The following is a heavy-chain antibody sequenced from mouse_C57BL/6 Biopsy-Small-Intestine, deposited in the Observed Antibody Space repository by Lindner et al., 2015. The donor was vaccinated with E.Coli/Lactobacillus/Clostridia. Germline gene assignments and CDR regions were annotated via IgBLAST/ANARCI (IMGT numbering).Heavy chain of an antibody. CDR2: IRSKSSNYAT. D-gene: IGHD1-1*01. V-gene: IGHV10-3*01. Sequence: VQLQESGGGLVQPKGSLKLSCAASGFTFNTYAMHWVRQAPGKGLEWVARIRSKSSNYATYYADSVKDRFTISRDDSQSMLYLQMNNLKTEDTAMYYCVREGYYGREKVYALDYWGQGASVTVSS. J-gene: IGHJ4*01. CDR1: GFTFNTYA. CDR3: VREGYYGREKVYALDY.